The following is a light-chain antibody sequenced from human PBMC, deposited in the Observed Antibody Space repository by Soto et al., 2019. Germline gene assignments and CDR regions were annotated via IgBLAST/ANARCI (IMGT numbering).Light chain of an antibody. CDR2: AAS. Sequence: DIQMTQSPSSLASSVGDRVTISCRASQGISNYLAWYQQKPGKVPKLLIYAASTLQSGVSSRFTGRGSGTEFTLTISSLQPEDVAAYYCQKYNWPPFTFGRRTKVDIK. V-gene: IGKV1-27*01. CDR3: QKYNWPPFT. J-gene: IGKJ3*01. CDR1: QGISNY.